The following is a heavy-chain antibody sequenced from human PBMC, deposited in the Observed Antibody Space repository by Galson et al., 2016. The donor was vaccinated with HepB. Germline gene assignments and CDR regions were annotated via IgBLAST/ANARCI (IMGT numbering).Heavy chain of an antibody. CDR3: AQRRLGLGNFYFDY. CDR2: ITSSGFGT. V-gene: IGHV3-23*01. Sequence: SLRLSCAASGFTFNAYAMSWVRQSPGKGLEWVSAITSSGFGTFYTDSVKGRFTISRDNSKNTLYLQMNSLRVEDTATYFCAQRRLGLGNFYFDYWGQGTLVTVSS. CDR1: GFTFNAYA. D-gene: IGHD3-16*01. J-gene: IGHJ4*02.